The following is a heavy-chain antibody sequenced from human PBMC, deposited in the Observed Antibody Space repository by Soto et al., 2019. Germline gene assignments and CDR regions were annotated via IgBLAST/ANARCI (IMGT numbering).Heavy chain of an antibody. CDR3: ARDGLRVTAAGDNWFDP. Sequence: SETLSLTCTVSGGSISSYFWNWIRQPPGKGLEWIGYIYYSGSTNYNPSLKSRVTISVDTSKNQFSLKLSSVTAADTAVYYCARDGLRVTAAGDNWFDPWGHVTLLTVSS. J-gene: IGHJ5*02. CDR1: GGSISSYF. D-gene: IGHD2-2*01. CDR2: IYYSGST. V-gene: IGHV4-59*01.